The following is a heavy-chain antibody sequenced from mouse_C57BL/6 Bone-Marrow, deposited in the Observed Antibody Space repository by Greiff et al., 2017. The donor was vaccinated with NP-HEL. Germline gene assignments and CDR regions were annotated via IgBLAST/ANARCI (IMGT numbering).Heavy chain of an antibody. CDR3: AREVVEGFAY. Sequence: VQLQQPGAELVKPGASVKLSCKASGYTFTSYWMHWVKQRPGQGLEWIGMIHPNSGSTNYNEKFKSKATLTVDKSSSTAYMQLSSLTSEDAAVYYCAREVVEGFAYWGQGTLVTVSA. CDR2: IHPNSGST. D-gene: IGHD1-1*01. V-gene: IGHV1-64*01. CDR1: GYTFTSYW. J-gene: IGHJ3*01.